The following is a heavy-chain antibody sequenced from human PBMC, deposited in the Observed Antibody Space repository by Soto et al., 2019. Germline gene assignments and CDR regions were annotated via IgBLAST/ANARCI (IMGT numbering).Heavy chain of an antibody. CDR3: ARGPEQWLPYFDY. CDR1: GGSFSGYY. J-gene: IGHJ4*02. CDR2: INHSGST. V-gene: IGHV4-34*01. Sequence: SETLSLTCAVYGGSFSGYYRSWIRQPPGKGLEWIGEINHSGSTNYNPSLKSRVTISVDTSENQFSLKLSSVTAADTAVYYCARGPEQWLPYFDYWGQGTLVTVSS. D-gene: IGHD6-19*01.